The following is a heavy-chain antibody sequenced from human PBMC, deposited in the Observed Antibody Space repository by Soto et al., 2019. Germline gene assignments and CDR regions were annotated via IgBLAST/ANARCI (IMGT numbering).Heavy chain of an antibody. D-gene: IGHD1-26*01. CDR2: INPSGGST. V-gene: IGHV1-46*01. Sequence: ASVKVSCKASGYTFTSYYMHWVLQAPGQGIEWMGIINPSGGSTSYAQKFQGRVTMTRDTSTSTVYMELSSLRSEDTAVYYCASIGSVGAVNYWGQGTLVTLSS. CDR1: GYTFTSYY. J-gene: IGHJ4*02. CDR3: ASIGSVGAVNY.